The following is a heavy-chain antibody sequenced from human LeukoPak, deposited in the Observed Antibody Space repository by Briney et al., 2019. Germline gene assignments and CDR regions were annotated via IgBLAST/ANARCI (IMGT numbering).Heavy chain of an antibody. CDR1: GFTFSSYS. CDR3: ARASGSLYYFDY. CDR2: ISSSSSYI. V-gene: IGHV3-21*01. D-gene: IGHD1-26*01. J-gene: IGHJ4*02. Sequence: GGTLRLSCAASGFTFSSYSMNWVRQAPGKGLEWVSSISSSSSYIYYADSVKGRFTISRDNAKNSLYLQMNSLRAEDTAVYYCARASGSLYYFDYWGQGTLVTVSS.